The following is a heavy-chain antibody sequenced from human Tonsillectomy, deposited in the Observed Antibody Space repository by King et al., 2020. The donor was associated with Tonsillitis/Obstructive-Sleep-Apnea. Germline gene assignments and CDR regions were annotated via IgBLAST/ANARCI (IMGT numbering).Heavy chain of an antibody. J-gene: IGHJ3*02. V-gene: IGHV4-34*01. D-gene: IGHD2-2*01. CDR3: ARNDIVVVPAAMADAFDI. Sequence: VQLQQWGAGLLKPSETLSLTCAVYGGSFSGYYWSWIRQPPGKGLEWIGEINHSVSTNYVPSLKSRVTISVDTSKNQFSLKLTSVTAADTAVYYCARNDIVVVPAAMADAFDIWGQGTMVTVSS. CDR2: INHSVST. CDR1: GGSFSGYY.